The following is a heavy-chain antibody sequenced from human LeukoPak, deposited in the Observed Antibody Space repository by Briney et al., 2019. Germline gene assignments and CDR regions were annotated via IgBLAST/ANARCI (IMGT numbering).Heavy chain of an antibody. Sequence: SETLSLTCAVYGGSFSGYYWSWIRQPPGKGLEWLGEINHSGSTNYNPSLKSRVTISVDTSKNQFSLKLSSVTAAVTAVYYCARLNRAILWWSATSNDAFDIWGQGTMVTVSS. CDR3: ARLNRAILWWSATSNDAFDI. V-gene: IGHV4-34*01. D-gene: IGHD2-21*01. J-gene: IGHJ3*02. CDR1: GGSFSGYY. CDR2: INHSGST.